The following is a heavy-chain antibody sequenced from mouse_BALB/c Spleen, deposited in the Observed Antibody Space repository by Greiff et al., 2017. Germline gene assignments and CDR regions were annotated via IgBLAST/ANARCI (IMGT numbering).Heavy chain of an antibody. J-gene: IGHJ1*01. D-gene: IGHD2-1*01. Sequence: VQLQQSGPGLVQPSQSLSITCTVSGFSLTSYGVHWVRQSPGKGLEWLGVIWSGGSTDYNAAFISRLSISKDNSKSQVFFKMNSLQANDTAIYYCARPYGNFGYWYFDVWGAGTTVTVSS. CDR1: GFSLTSYG. V-gene: IGHV2-2*02. CDR2: IWSGGST. CDR3: ARPYGNFGYWYFDV.